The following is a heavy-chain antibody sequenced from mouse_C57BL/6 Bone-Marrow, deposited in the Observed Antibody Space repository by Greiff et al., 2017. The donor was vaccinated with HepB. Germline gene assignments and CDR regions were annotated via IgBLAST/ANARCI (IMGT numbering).Heavy chain of an antibody. Sequence: EVQLQQSGAELVRPGASVKLSCTASGFNIKDDYMHWVKQRPEQGLEWIGWIDPENGDTEYASKFQGKATITADTSSNTAYLQLSSLTSEDTAVYYCTTGGGLVYFDYWGQVTTLTVSS. J-gene: IGHJ2*01. CDR2: IDPENGDT. V-gene: IGHV14-4*01. CDR1: GFNIKDDY. CDR3: TTGGGLVYFDY.